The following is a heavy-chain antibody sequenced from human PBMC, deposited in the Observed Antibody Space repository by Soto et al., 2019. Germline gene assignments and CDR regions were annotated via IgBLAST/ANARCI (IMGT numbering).Heavy chain of an antibody. J-gene: IGHJ6*03. V-gene: IGHV4-39*01. CDR3: ARIVRGIVINYYYMDV. CDR1: GGSISSSSDY. D-gene: IGHD2-21*01. CDR2: IFYSGST. Sequence: QVQLQESGPGLVKPSETLSLTCTVSGGSISSSSDYWGWIRQPPGKVLEWIGSIFYSGSTYYNPSLQSRVTISVDTSTNQCALKLRSVTAADTAVYYCARIVRGIVINYYYMDVWGKGTTVTVSS.